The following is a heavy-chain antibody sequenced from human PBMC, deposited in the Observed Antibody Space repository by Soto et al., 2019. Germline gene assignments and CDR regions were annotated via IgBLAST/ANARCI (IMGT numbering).Heavy chain of an antibody. J-gene: IGHJ4*02. D-gene: IGHD1-26*01. V-gene: IGHV4-30-4*01. CDR1: GGSINNNGYF. CDR3: ARGPSGDKVDY. Sequence: QVQLQESGPGVVEPSQTLSLTCTVSGGSINNNGYFWSWIRQPPGSGLEWIGHIYNSGSTYSNPSLKSRRTISVDTSKNQFSLKLSSVTAADTAVYSCARGPSGDKVDYWGQGTLVTVSS. CDR2: IYNSGST.